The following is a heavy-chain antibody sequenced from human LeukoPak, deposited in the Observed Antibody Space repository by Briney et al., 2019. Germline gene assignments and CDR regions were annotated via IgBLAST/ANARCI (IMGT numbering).Heavy chain of an antibody. Sequence: SETLSLTCTVSGYSISSGYYWGWIRQPPGKGLEWIGSIYHSGSTYYNPSLKSRVTISVDTSKNQFSLKLSSVTAADTAVYYCARERSSWYTQNYYYYYMDVWGKGTTVTISS. CDR3: ARERSSWYTQNYYYYYMDV. CDR1: GYSISSGYY. J-gene: IGHJ6*03. V-gene: IGHV4-38-2*02. D-gene: IGHD6-13*01. CDR2: IYHSGST.